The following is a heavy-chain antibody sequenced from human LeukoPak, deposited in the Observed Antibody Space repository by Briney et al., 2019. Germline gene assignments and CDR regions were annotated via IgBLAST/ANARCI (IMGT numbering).Heavy chain of an antibody. CDR1: GFTFSSYS. CDR2: INSRSSYI. Sequence: PGGSLRLSCAASGFTFSSYSMNWVRQAPGKGLEWVSCINSRSSYIYYADSVKDRFTISRDNAKNSLYLQMNSLRAEDTAVYYCARAPSVAGNYWGQGTLVTVPS. D-gene: IGHD6-19*01. V-gene: IGHV3-21*01. CDR3: ARAPSVAGNY. J-gene: IGHJ4*02.